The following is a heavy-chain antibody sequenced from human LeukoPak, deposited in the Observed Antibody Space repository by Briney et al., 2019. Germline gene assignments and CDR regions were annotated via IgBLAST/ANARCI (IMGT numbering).Heavy chain of an antibody. D-gene: IGHD2-2*01. J-gene: IGHJ4*02. CDR1: GGSISSSSYY. Sequence: SETLSLTCTVSGGSISSSSYYWGWIRQPPGKGLEWIGSIYYSGSTYYHPSLKSRVTISVDTSKNQFSLKLSSVTAADTAVYYCARKSRLGYYFDYWGQGTLVTVS. CDR2: IYYSGST. V-gene: IGHV4-39*01. CDR3: ARKSRLGYYFDY.